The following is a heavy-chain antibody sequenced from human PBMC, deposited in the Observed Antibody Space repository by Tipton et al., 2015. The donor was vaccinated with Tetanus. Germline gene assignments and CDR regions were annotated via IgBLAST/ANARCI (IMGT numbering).Heavy chain of an antibody. D-gene: IGHD6-19*01. CDR3: ARWIAVTGTDFDF. Sequence: TLSLTCTVSGGSITSSIDYWGWVRQPPGKGLEWIGSVYYSGSTSYNPSLKSRVTISVDTSKNQFSLKLTSVTAADTAVYYCARWIAVTGTDFDFWGQGTLVTVSS. J-gene: IGHJ4*02. CDR1: GGSITSSIDY. V-gene: IGHV4-39*01. CDR2: VYYSGST.